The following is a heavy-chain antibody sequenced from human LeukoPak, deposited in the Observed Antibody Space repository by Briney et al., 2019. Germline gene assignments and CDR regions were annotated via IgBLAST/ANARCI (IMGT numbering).Heavy chain of an antibody. CDR2: IIPILGIA. J-gene: IGHJ4*02. CDR1: GGTFSSYA. CDR3: ARDSASPTYYYDSSGYPTQFYYFDY. D-gene: IGHD3-22*01. Sequence: SVKVSCKASGGTFSSYAISWVRQAPGQGLEWMGRIIPILGIANYAQKFQGRVTITADKSTSTAYMELSSLRSEDTAVYYCARDSASPTYYYDSSGYPTQFYYFDYWGQGTLVTVSS. V-gene: IGHV1-69*04.